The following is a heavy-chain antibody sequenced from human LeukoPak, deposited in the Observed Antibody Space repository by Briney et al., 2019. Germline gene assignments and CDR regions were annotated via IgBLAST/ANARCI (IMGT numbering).Heavy chain of an antibody. Sequence: SQTLSLTCAISGDSVSSNSAAWNWIRQSPSRGLEWLGRTYYRSKWYNDYAVSVKSRITINPDTSKNQFSLQLNSVTPEDTAVYYCAAPPSIAVAGTGYFQHWGQGTLVTVSS. CDR2: TYYRSKWYN. D-gene: IGHD6-19*01. CDR1: GDSVSSNSAA. V-gene: IGHV6-1*01. CDR3: AAPPSIAVAGTGYFQH. J-gene: IGHJ1*01.